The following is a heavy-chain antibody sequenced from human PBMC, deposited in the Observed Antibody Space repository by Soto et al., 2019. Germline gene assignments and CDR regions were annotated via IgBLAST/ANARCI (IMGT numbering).Heavy chain of an antibody. CDR3: ARESATGTTRGSFDY. CDR2: IIPIFGTA. Sequence: VKVSCKASGGTFSSYAISWVRQAPGQGLEWMGGIIPIFGTANYAQKFQGRVTITADESTSTAYMELSSLRSEDTAVYYCARESATGTTRGSFDYWGQGTLVTVSS. CDR1: GGTFSSYA. V-gene: IGHV1-69*01. J-gene: IGHJ4*02. D-gene: IGHD1-7*01.